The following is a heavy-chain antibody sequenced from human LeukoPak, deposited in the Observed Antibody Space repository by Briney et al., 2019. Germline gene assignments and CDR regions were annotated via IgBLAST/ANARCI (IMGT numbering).Heavy chain of an antibody. CDR1: GYNFNAYN. CDR3: SRDVRGDGRVYIDH. J-gene: IGHJ4*02. CDR2: IDPNNGNT. V-gene: IGHV1-2*02. D-gene: IGHD5-24*01. Sequence: ASVKVSCKASGYNFNAYNIQWVRQARGLGLEWMGWIDPNNGNTTYAEKFKGRVMVTRDTSITAVYMELRSLRSDDTAVYYCSRDVRGDGRVYIDHWGQGTSVSVSS.